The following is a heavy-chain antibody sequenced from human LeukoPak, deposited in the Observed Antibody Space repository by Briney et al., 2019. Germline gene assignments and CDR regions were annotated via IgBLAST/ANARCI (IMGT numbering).Heavy chain of an antibody. CDR1: RGTFSSYA. D-gene: IGHD4/OR15-4a*01. CDR2: IIPILGIA. V-gene: IGHV1-69*04. Sequence: GSSVKVSCKASRGTFSSYAISWVRQAPGQGLEWMGRIIPILGIANYAQKFQGRVTITADKSTSTAYMELSSLRSEDTAVYYCARDVRGAPGMDVWGQGTTVTVSS. CDR3: ARDVRGAPGMDV. J-gene: IGHJ6*02.